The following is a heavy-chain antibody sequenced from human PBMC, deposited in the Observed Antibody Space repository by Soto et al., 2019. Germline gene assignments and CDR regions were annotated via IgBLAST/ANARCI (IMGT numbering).Heavy chain of an antibody. D-gene: IGHD6-19*01. CDR3: ARGSSGWSGVGYNWFDP. V-gene: IGHV3-30-3*01. CDR1: GFTFSSYA. Sequence: QVQLVESGGGVVQPGRSLRLSCAASGFTFSSYAKHWVRQAPGKGLEWVAVISYDGSNKYYADSVKGRFTISRDNSKNTLYLQMNSLRAEDTAVYYCARGSSGWSGVGYNWFDPWGQGTLVTVSS. J-gene: IGHJ5*02. CDR2: ISYDGSNK.